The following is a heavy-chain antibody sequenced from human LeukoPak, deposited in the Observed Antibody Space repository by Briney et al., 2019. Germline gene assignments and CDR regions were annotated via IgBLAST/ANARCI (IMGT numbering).Heavy chain of an antibody. J-gene: IGHJ3*02. Sequence: PGGSLRLSCAASGLTLSSYAVSWVRQSPGRGLEWVSGISGSDLRTYYPDSVKGRFTISRDDSKNTLYLHMNSLRAEDTALYYCAKAFGPRRYCSENRCDFALDAFHIWGKGTMVTVSS. V-gene: IGHV3-23*01. CDR2: ISGSDLRT. D-gene: IGHD2-15*01. CDR1: GLTLSSYA. CDR3: AKAFGPRRYCSENRCDFALDAFHI.